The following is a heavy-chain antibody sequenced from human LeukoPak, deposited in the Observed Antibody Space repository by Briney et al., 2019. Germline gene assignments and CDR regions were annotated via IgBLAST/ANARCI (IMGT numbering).Heavy chain of an antibody. Sequence: LETLSLTCAVYGGSFSDYYWTWIRQPPGKGLEWIGEVNHSGSTNYNPSLKSRVTISLDTSKNQFSLKLSSVTAADTAVYYCARGGRSEYFGSGSHDYWGQGTLVTVSS. V-gene: IGHV4-34*01. CDR2: VNHSGST. D-gene: IGHD3-10*01. CDR3: ARGGRSEYFGSGSHDY. CDR1: GGSFSDYY. J-gene: IGHJ4*02.